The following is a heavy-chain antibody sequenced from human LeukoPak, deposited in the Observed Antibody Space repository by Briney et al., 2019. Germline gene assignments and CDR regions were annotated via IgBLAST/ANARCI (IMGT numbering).Heavy chain of an antibody. D-gene: IGHD6-19*01. V-gene: IGHV3-30*18. CDR1: GFTFSNYG. CDR2: ISYDGSNK. J-gene: IGHJ4*02. CDR3: AKRDNSGWSYFDF. Sequence: PGGSLRLSCAASGFTFSNYGMHWVRQAPGKGLEWVAVISYDGSNKYYADSVKGRFTISRDNSKNTLYVQMNSLRAEDTAVYYCAKRDNSGWSYFDFWGQGTLVTVSS.